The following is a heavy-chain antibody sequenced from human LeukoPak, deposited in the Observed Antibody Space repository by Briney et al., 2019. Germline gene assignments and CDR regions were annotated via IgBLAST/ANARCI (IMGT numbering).Heavy chain of an antibody. D-gene: IGHD4-17*01. V-gene: IGHV1-46*01. CDR3: ARGFNGDYNY. CDR2: INPSGGST. J-gene: IGHJ4*02. CDR1: GYTFTSYY. Sequence: GESLKISCTGSGYTFTSYYMHWVRQAPGQGLEWMGIINPSGGSTSYAQKFQGRVTMTRDMSTSTVYMELSSLRSEDTAVYYCARGFNGDYNYWGQGTLVTVSS.